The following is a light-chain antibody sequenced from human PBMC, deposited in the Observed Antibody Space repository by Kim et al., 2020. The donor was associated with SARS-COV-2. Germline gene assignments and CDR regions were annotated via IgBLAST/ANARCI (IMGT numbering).Light chain of an antibody. CDR3: QSYDSRLSGWV. CDR2: ADT. CDR1: SSNIGAGYD. V-gene: IGLV1-40*01. J-gene: IGLJ3*02. Sequence: QPVLTQPPSVSGAPGQRVTISCTGSSSNIGAGYDVHWYQQLPGRAPKLLIFADTRRPSGVPDRLSGSKSGTSASLAITGLQAEDEADYYCQSYDSRLSGWVFGGGTKVTVL.